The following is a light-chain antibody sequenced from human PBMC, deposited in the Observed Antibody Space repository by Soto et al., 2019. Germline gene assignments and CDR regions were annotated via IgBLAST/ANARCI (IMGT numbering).Light chain of an antibody. J-gene: IGKJ1*01. Sequence: EIVMTQSPTTLSVSPGERGTLSCRASQDISSNLAWYQQKPGQTPRLLIHGASTRATGIPARFSGSGSGTRFTLTIASLQSEDFAVYYCQQYDNWPWTFGQGTKVDIK. CDR2: GAS. CDR1: QDISSN. V-gene: IGKV3-15*01. CDR3: QQYDNWPWT.